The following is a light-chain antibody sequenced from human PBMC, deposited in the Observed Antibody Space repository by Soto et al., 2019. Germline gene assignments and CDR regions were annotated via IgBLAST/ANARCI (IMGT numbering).Light chain of an antibody. CDR3: QQYNSYPS. J-gene: IGKJ4*01. V-gene: IGKV1-5*03. CDR2: KAS. CDR1: QSISSW. Sequence: DIQMTQSPSTLSASVGDRVTITCRASQSISSWLAWYQQKPGKAPKLLIYKASSLESGVPSRFSGSGSGTDFTLTLSSLQPDDFATYYCQQYNSYPSFGGGKKVEIK.